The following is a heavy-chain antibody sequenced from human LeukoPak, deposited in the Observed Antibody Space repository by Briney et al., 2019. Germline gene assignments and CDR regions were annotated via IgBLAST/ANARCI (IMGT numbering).Heavy chain of an antibody. Sequence: GGSLRLSCAASGFTFSRYSIHWVRQAPGKGLEWVAVISYDGSNKYYANSVRGRFTISRDNSKNGLYLQMNSLRPDDTAIYYCAREGFASSWLYYYYYMDVWGKGTTVTVSS. CDR3: AREGFASSWLYYYYYMDV. J-gene: IGHJ6*03. D-gene: IGHD6-13*01. CDR1: GFTFSRYS. V-gene: IGHV3-30*04. CDR2: ISYDGSNK.